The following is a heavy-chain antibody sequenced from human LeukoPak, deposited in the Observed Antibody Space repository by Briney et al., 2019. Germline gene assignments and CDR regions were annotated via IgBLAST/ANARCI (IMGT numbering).Heavy chain of an antibody. J-gene: IGHJ4*02. D-gene: IGHD3/OR15-3a*01. CDR3: AKGVHVRGMDWYFDF. CDR2: IGRSETQT. Sequence: PGGSLRLSCTASGFTFSDYAMSWVRQAPGKGLEWVSGIGRSETQTSYADSGKGRFIISRDNSKNTLYLHMNSLSADDTATYFCAKGVHVRGMDWYFDFWGPGTQVTVSS. CDR1: GFTFSDYA. V-gene: IGHV3-23*05.